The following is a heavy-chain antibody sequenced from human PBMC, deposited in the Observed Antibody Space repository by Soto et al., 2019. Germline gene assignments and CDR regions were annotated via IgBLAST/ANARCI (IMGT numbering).Heavy chain of an antibody. CDR1: GYTFSDFD. CDR3: ARGNPFNDAGFDV. V-gene: IGHV1-8*01. CDR2: MNARSGYT. J-gene: IGHJ6*02. Sequence: QAHLEQSGAEVKRPGASVTVSCKASGYTFSDFDINWLRQAAGQWPEWMGWMNARSGYTLSAQRFQGKFSMTRDTSLKTAEMEVGSLTSDDAAIYSCARGNPFNDAGFDVWCQGTTVAVSS. D-gene: IGHD2-8*01.